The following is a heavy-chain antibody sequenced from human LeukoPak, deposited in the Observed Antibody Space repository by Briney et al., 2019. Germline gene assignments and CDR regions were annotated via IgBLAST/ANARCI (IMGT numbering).Heavy chain of an antibody. J-gene: IGHJ3*02. CDR3: ARGLGRYFDSNNDAFDI. CDR2: IIPIFGTA. CDR1: GGTFSSYA. D-gene: IGHD3-9*01. V-gene: IGHV1-69*01. Sequence: ASVKVFCKASGGTFSSYAISWVRQAPGQGLEWMGGIIPIFGTANYAQKFQGRVTITADESTSTAYMELSSLRSEDTAVYYCARGLGRYFDSNNDAFDIWGQGTMVTVSS.